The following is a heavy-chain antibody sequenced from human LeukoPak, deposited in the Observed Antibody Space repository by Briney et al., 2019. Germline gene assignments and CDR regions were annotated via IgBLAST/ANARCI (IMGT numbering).Heavy chain of an antibody. V-gene: IGHV3-49*04. D-gene: IGHD3-3*01. CDR3: TSGLYYDSWSDLFDY. J-gene: IGHJ4*02. CDR1: GFIFGVYD. CDR2: IKRKANVGTT. Sequence: SVRLSCTASGFIFGVYDMRGVPQARGKGPEGVGVIKRKANVGTTEYAASVKGRLTISRDDSKSIAYLQMNSLKTEDTAVYYCTSGLYYDSWSDLFDYWGQGTLVSVCS.